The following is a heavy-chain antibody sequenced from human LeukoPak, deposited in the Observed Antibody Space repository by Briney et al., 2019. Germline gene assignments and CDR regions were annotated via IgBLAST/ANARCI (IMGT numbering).Heavy chain of an antibody. CDR3: ARGGGYPDY. CDR2: IKHDGSEE. D-gene: IGHD3-22*01. Sequence: GGPLRLSCAGSGFTFSRNWMCWVRQAPGKGLEWVANIKHDGSEESYVDSVKGRFTVSRDNAKKSLFLQMNSLRAEDTAVYYCARGGGYPDYWGQGALVTVSS. J-gene: IGHJ4*02. CDR1: GFTFSRNW. V-gene: IGHV3-7*01.